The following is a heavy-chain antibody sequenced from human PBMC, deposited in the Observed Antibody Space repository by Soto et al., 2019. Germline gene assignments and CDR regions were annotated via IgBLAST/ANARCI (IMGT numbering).Heavy chain of an antibody. D-gene: IGHD2-8*01. J-gene: IGHJ6*02. V-gene: IGHV1-2*04. Sequence: QVQLVQSGAEVKKPGASVKVSCKASGYSFTDYHIHWVRQAPGQGLEWLGRINPKSGGTSTAQKFQGWVTMTTDTSGSTASMGLTRLTSDDTAIYYCARGDSTDCSNGVCSFFYNHDMDVWGQGTTVTVSS. CDR1: GYSFTDYH. CDR2: INPKSGGT. CDR3: ARGDSTDCSNGVCSFFYNHDMDV.